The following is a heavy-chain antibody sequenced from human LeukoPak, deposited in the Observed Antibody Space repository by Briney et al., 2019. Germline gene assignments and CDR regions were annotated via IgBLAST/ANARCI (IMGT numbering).Heavy chain of an antibody. V-gene: IGHV3-48*03. D-gene: IGHD2-21*02. CDR3: ARDPVNCGGDCYQA. J-gene: IGHJ5*02. CDR2: ISSSGSTR. Sequence: GGSLRLSCAASGFTFSGFEMNWVRQAPGEGLEWVSYISSSGSTRYYADSVEGRFTVSRDNAKNSLYLQMNSLRAEDTAVYYCARDPVNCGGDCYQAWGQGTLVTVSS. CDR1: GFTFSGFE.